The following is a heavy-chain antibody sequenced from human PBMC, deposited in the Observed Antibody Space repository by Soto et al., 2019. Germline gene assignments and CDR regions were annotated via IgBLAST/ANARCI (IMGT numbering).Heavy chain of an antibody. V-gene: IGHV3-33*01. D-gene: IGHD3-10*01. Sequence: VGSLRLSCAASGFTFSSYGMHWVRQAPGTGMEWVAVIWYDGSNKYYADSVKGLFTISRDNSKNTLYLQMNSLRAEDTAVYYCARDGNYGAGSYYYYGMDVWGQGTTVTVSS. J-gene: IGHJ6*02. CDR3: ARDGNYGAGSYYYYGMDV. CDR2: IWYDGSNK. CDR1: GFTFSSYG.